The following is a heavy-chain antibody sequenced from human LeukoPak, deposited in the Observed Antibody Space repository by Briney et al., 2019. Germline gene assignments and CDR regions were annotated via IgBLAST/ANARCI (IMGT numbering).Heavy chain of an antibody. CDR2: IYYSGST. Sequence: SQTLSLTCTVSGGSISSGGYYWSWIRQHPGKGLEWIGYIYYSGSTYYNPSLKSRVTISVDTSKNQFSLKLSSVTAADTAVYYCAREGEVPRFWFDPWGQGTLVTVSS. J-gene: IGHJ5*02. CDR1: GGSISSGGYY. CDR3: AREGEVPRFWFDP. V-gene: IGHV4-31*02. D-gene: IGHD3-3*01.